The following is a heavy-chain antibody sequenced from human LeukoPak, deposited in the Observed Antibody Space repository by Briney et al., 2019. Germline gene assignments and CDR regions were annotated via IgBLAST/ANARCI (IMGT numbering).Heavy chain of an antibody. D-gene: IGHD6-13*01. CDR2: ISGSGGST. J-gene: IGHJ4*02. Sequence: GGSLRLSCAASGFTFSSYAMSWVRQAPGKGLEWVSAISGSGGSTYYADSVKGRFTVSRDNSKNTLYLQMNSLRAEDTAVYYCAKAPGYSSSSFDYWGQGTLVTVSS. CDR1: GFTFSSYA. V-gene: IGHV3-23*01. CDR3: AKAPGYSSSSFDY.